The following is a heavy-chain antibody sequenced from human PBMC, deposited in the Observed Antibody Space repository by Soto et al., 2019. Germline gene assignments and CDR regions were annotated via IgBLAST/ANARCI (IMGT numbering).Heavy chain of an antibody. CDR3: AREDDGGDRDYYGLDV. V-gene: IGHV4-30-4*01. CDR1: GGSISTDHYH. D-gene: IGHD2-21*02. Sequence: QVQLQESGPGLVRPSQTLSLTCTVSGGSISTDHYHWTWLRQAPGKGLEWIGYIHYSGSIQFNPDLQSRLSMSVDTSKNLFSLRLSSVTAADTAVYFCAREDDGGDRDYYGLDVWGQGTTVTVSS. CDR2: IHYSGSI. J-gene: IGHJ6*02.